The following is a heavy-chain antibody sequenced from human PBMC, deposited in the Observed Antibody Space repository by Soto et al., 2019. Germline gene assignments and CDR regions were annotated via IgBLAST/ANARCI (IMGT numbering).Heavy chain of an antibody. CDR2: IYYDGSNK. CDR3: ARDSKDDSSGYYAGFDY. Sequence: QVQLVESGGGVVQPGRSLRLSCAVSGFPFSSYGMNWVRQAPGKGLEWVAAIYYDGSNKYDADSVRGRFTISRDNFKNTLYLHMNSLRAEDTAVYYCARDSKDDSSGYYAGFDYWGQGTLVTVSS. V-gene: IGHV3-33*01. D-gene: IGHD3-22*01. CDR1: GFPFSSYG. J-gene: IGHJ4*02.